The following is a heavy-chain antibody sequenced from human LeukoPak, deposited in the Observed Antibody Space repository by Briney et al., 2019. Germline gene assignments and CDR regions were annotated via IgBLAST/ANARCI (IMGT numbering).Heavy chain of an antibody. J-gene: IGHJ4*02. CDR1: GGSFSGYY. CDR2: INHSGST. Sequence: SETLSLTCAVYGGSFSGYYWSWIRQPPGKGLEWIGEINHSGSTNYNPSLKSRVTISVDTSKNQFSLKLSSVTAADTAVYYRARSFTFLAAAVYWGQGTLVTVSS. CDR3: ARSFTFLAAAVY. D-gene: IGHD6-13*01. V-gene: IGHV4-34*01.